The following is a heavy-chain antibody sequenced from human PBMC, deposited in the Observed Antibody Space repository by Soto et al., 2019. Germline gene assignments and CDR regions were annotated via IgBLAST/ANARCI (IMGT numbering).Heavy chain of an antibody. CDR2: INWNGGTT. CDR3: AKSQSPVVRGVIEAFDY. D-gene: IGHD3-10*01. Sequence: TGGSLRISCIASGFTFDDYGMSWVRQVPGKGLEWVSGINWNGGTTHYADSLKGRFTISRDNAWNSLYLQMNGLRDEDSALYYCAKSQSPVVRGVIEAFDYWGQGTLVTVSS. J-gene: IGHJ4*02. CDR1: GFTFDDYG. V-gene: IGHV3-20*04.